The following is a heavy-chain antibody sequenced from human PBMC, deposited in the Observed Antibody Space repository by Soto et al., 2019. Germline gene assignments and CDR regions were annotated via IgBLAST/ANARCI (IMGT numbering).Heavy chain of an antibody. CDR3: ARHWPERRPYGYYGSGSYDY. V-gene: IGHV4-39*01. D-gene: IGHD3-10*01. CDR1: GGSISSSSYY. J-gene: IGHJ4*02. CDR2: IYYSGST. Sequence: SETLSLTCTVSGGSISSSSYYWGWIRQPPGKGLEWIGSIYYSGSTYYNPSLKSRVTISVDTSKNQFSLKLSSVTAADPAVYYCARHWPERRPYGYYGSGSYDYWGQGTLVTVSS.